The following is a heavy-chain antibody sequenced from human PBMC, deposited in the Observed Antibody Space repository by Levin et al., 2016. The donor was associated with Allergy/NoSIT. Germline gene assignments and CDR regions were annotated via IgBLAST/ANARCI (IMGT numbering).Heavy chain of an antibody. CDR3: ARDFVLLWFGDLPPGDY. J-gene: IGHJ4*02. D-gene: IGHD3-10*01. CDR2: ISYDGSNK. V-gene: IGHV3-30-3*01. Sequence: WIRQPPGKGLEWVAVISYDGSNKYYADSVKGRFTISRDNSKNTLYLQMNSLRAEDTAVYYCARDFVLLWFGDLPPGDYWGQGTLVTVSS.